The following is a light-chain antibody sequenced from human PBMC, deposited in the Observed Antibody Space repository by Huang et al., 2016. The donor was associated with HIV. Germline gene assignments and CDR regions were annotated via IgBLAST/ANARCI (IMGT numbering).Light chain of an antibody. V-gene: IGKV1-16*01. Sequence: DIQMTQSPSSLSASVGDRVTITCRASQGISSYLAWFQQKPGKAPKSLIYLASNVRSGVPSRFSGSGSGTDFTLTINSLQPEDLGNYYCQQYDSYPWTFGHGTKVEL. J-gene: IGKJ1*01. CDR1: QGISSY. CDR3: QQYDSYPWT. CDR2: LAS.